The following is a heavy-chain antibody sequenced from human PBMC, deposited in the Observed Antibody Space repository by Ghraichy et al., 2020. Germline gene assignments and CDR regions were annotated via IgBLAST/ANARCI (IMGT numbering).Heavy chain of an antibody. Sequence: GGSLKLSCAASGFTFSSYSMNWVRQAPGKGLEWVSSISSSSSYIYYADSVKGRFTISRDNAKNSLYLQMNSLRAEDTAVYYCARDGYKEGFFDYWGQGTPGTVSP. V-gene: IGHV3-21*01. CDR2: ISSSSSYI. CDR1: GFTFSSYS. CDR3: ARDGYKEGFFDY. D-gene: IGHD5-24*01. J-gene: IGHJ4*02.